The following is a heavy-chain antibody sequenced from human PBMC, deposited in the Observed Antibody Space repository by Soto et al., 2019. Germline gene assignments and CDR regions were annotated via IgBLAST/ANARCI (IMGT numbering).Heavy chain of an antibody. D-gene: IGHD3-10*01. CDR3: ARDRWVGGVGDFDI. V-gene: IGHV3-33*01. CDR1: GFTFSSYG. Sequence: QVQLVESGGGVVQPGRSLRLSCAASGFTFSSYGMHWVRQAPGKGLEWVAVIWYDGSNKYYADSVKGRFTISRDNSKNKLDLQMTSLRAEDPAVYYCARDRWVGGVGDFDIWGQGTMVTVSS. J-gene: IGHJ3*02. CDR2: IWYDGSNK.